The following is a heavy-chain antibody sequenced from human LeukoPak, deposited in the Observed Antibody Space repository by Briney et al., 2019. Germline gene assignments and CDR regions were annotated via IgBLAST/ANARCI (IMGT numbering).Heavy chain of an antibody. V-gene: IGHV3-23*01. D-gene: IGHD1-1*01. J-gene: IGHJ4*02. CDR3: GKGWKLDS. CDR1: GFSFKNYA. CDR2: IGHDGSDP. Sequence: PGGSLRLSCAASGFSFKNYAMSWVRQAPGKGLEWVSAIGHDGSDPKYAVSVKGRFTISRDNSKDALYLQMNSLRADDTAIYYCGKGWKLDSWGQGTLVTVSS.